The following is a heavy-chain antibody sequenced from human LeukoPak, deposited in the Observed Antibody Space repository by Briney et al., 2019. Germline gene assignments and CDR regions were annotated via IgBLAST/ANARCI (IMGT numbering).Heavy chain of an antibody. CDR3: ARDLRFSISSYFDY. Sequence: GGSLRLSCAASGFPFTSYSMTWVRQAPGRGLEWVSSISSTSYYIYYADSVKGRFTISRDNSKNTLYLQMNSLRAEDTAVYYCARDLRFSISSYFDYWGQGTLVTVSS. J-gene: IGHJ4*02. CDR1: GFPFTSYS. CDR2: ISSTSYYI. V-gene: IGHV3-21*01. D-gene: IGHD3-3*01.